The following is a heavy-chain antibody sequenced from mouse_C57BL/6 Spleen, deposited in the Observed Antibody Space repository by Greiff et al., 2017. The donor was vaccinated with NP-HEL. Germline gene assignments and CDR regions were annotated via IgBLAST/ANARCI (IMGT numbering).Heavy chain of an antibody. J-gene: IGHJ4*01. CDR1: GFTFSDYG. CDR2: ISSGSSTI. V-gene: IGHV5-17*01. Sequence: EVQRVESGGGLVKPGGSLKLSCAASGFTFSDYGMHWVRQAPEKGLEWVAYISSGSSTIYYADTVKGRFTISRDNAKNTLFLQMTSLRSEDTAMYYCARRITTVVARDAMDYWGQGTSVTVSS. CDR3: ARRITTVVARDAMDY. D-gene: IGHD1-1*01.